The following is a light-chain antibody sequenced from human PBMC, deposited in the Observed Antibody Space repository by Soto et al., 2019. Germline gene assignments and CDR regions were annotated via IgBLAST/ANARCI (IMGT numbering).Light chain of an antibody. CDR3: QNYNTAPQT. V-gene: IGKV1-27*01. CDR1: QGILDY. CDR2: AAS. J-gene: IGKJ1*01. Sequence: DIQMTQSPSSLSASVGDRVTITCRASQGILDYVAWFQQKPGKAPRLLIFAASTLHSGVPSRFSGSGAGTDFTLTISSLQPEDAATYYCQNYNTAPQTFGQGTTVEIK.